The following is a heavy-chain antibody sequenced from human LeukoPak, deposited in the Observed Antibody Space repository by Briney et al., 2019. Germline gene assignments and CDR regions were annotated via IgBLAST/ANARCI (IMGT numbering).Heavy chain of an antibody. J-gene: IGHJ4*02. V-gene: IGHV3-30*18. CDR3: AKLDWNGYFDY. CDR2: ISYDGSNK. Sequence: GGSLRLSCAASGFTFSSYGMHCVRQAPGKGLEWGAVISYDGSNKYYADSVKGRFTISRDNSKNTLYLQMNSLRSEYTTVYYCAKLDWNGYFDYWGQGTLVTVSS. CDR1: GFTFSSYG. D-gene: IGHD1-1*01.